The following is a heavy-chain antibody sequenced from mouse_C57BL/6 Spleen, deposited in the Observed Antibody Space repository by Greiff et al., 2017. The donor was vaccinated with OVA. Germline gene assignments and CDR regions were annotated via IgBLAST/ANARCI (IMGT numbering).Heavy chain of an antibody. D-gene: IGHD4-1*01. J-gene: IGHJ2*01. Sequence: VQLQQPGAELVRPGSSVKLSCKASGYTFTRYWMDWVKQRPGQGLEWIGNFYPSDSDTHYNQKFKDKATLTVDTSSSTAYMQLSSLTSEDSAVYYCARGYWDGVDDWGQGTTLTVSS. CDR3: ARGYWDGVDD. V-gene: IGHV1-61*01. CDR1: GYTFTRYW. CDR2: FYPSDSDT.